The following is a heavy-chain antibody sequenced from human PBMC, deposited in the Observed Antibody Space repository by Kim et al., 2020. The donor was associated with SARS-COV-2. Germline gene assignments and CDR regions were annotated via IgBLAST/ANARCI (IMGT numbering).Heavy chain of an antibody. D-gene: IGHD6-6*01. CDR3: ARHCQFWRSSCSSSGEY. CDR1: GGSISSSSYY. Sequence: SETLSLTCTVSGGSISSSSYYWGWIRQPPGKGLEWIGSIYYSGSTYYNPSLKSRVTISVDTSKNQFSLKLSSVTAADTAVYYCARHCQFWRSSCSSSGEYWGQGTLVTVSS. V-gene: IGHV4-39*01. J-gene: IGHJ4*02. CDR2: IYYSGST.